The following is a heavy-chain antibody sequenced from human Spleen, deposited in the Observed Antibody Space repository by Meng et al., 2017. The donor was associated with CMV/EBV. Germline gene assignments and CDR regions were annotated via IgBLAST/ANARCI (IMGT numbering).Heavy chain of an antibody. CDR2: IYTGGST. V-gene: IGHV3-23*01. D-gene: IGHD3-10*01. Sequence: GESLKISCAASGFTFSSYAMSWVRQAPGKGLEWVSAIYTGGSTYYADSVKGRFTISRDNSKNTLYLQMNSLRTEDTAVYYCARDSGGELDYWGQGTLVTVSS. J-gene: IGHJ4*02. CDR1: GFTFSSYA. CDR3: ARDSGGELDY.